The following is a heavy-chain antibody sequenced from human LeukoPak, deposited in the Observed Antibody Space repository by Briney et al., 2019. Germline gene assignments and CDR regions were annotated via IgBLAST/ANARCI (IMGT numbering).Heavy chain of an antibody. CDR2: LYSVGDT. V-gene: IGHV3-53*01. J-gene: IGHJ4*02. Sequence: PGGSLRLSCAASGFTVRTNYMNWVRQAPGKGLEWVSVLYSVGDTYYGDSVKGRFTISRDNSKNTLYLQMNSLRAEDTAVYYCAGTKNIAAAGRLDYWGQGTLVTVSS. CDR3: AGTKNIAAAGRLDY. CDR1: GFTVRTNY. D-gene: IGHD6-13*01.